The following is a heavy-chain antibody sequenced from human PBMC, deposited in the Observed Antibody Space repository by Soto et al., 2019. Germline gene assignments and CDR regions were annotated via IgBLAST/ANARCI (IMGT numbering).Heavy chain of an antibody. CDR2: INGGNGDT. CDR1: GYSLTSFG. J-gene: IGHJ4*02. Sequence: QVHLVQSGAEVKRPGASVKISCRASGYSLTSFGLHWVRQAPGQRLEWMAWINGGNGDTLHSQKFQDRVALTRETSASTACEEVNSLSSEDTAGYYCARSRSHFRAGQSSVNYYDYLGQGTLVTVSS. V-gene: IGHV1-3*01. D-gene: IGHD3-22*01. CDR3: ARSRSHFRAGQSSVNYYDY.